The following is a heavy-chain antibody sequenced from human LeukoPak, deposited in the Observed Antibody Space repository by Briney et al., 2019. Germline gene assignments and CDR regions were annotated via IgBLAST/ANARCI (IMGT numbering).Heavy chain of an antibody. Sequence: GSLRLSCAASGFTFSDYYMSWIRQAPGKGLEWVSYISSSGSTIYYADSVKGRFTISRDNAKNSLYLQMNSLRAEDTAVYYCARATFHDDYYYYGMDVWGQGTTVTVSS. CDR1: GFTFSDYY. V-gene: IGHV3-11*01. CDR2: ISSSGSTI. CDR3: ARATFHDDYYYYGMDV. J-gene: IGHJ6*02. D-gene: IGHD2/OR15-2a*01.